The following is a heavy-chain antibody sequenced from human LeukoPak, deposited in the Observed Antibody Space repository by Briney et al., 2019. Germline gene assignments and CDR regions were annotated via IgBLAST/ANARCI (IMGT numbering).Heavy chain of an antibody. Sequence: KSGPTLVNPTQTLTLTCSLSGVSLSTSGVGVGWTRQPPGKALEWLALIYWDDDSRYSPSLKSRLTIAKDTSKNQVVLTMTNMDSVDTATYYCAHSQVYSYGSFHDAYDIWGLGTLVTVSS. J-gene: IGHJ3*02. D-gene: IGHD5-18*01. V-gene: IGHV2-5*02. CDR1: GVSLSTSGVG. CDR2: IYWDDDS. CDR3: AHSQVYSYGSFHDAYDI.